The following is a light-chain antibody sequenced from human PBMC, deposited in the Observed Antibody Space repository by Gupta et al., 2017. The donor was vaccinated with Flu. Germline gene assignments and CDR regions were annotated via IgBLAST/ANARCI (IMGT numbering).Light chain of an antibody. Sequence: EIVMTQSPATLSVSQGERATLSCRASQSVSSSLAWYQQKPGQAPRLLIYGASTRATGIPARFSGSGCGTEFTLTISSRQSEDFAVYYCQQKNNWPRTFGQGTKVEIK. V-gene: IGKV3-15*01. J-gene: IGKJ1*01. CDR3: QQKNNWPRT. CDR2: GAS. CDR1: QSVSSS.